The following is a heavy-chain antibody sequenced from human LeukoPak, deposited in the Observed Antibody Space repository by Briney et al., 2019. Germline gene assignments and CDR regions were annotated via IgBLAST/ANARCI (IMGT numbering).Heavy chain of an antibody. Sequence: PSETLSLTCTVSGGSISSTTYYWGWIRQPPGKWLEWVGSIYYSANTFYNPSLTSRVTISVDMSKNQFSLKLSSVTAADTAVYYCARRGSGSGLRYYYYYMDVWGKGTTVTVSS. CDR3: ARRGSGSGLRYYYYYMDV. CDR2: IYYSANT. D-gene: IGHD6-19*01. CDR1: GGSISSTTYY. J-gene: IGHJ6*03. V-gene: IGHV4-39*07.